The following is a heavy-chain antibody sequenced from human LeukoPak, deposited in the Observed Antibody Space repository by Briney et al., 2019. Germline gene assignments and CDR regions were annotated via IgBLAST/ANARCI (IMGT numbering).Heavy chain of an antibody. V-gene: IGHV5-51*01. CDR2: IYPGDSDT. J-gene: IGHJ3*02. Sequence: KXGESLQISCKGSGYNFNTYWVAWVRQVPGKGLEWMGIIYPGDSDTRYSPSFQGRVTISADKSISTAYLQWSSLKASDTAMYYCARPRIPAAGHDGFDIWGQGTMVTVSS. CDR3: ARPRIPAAGHDGFDI. CDR1: GYNFNTYW. D-gene: IGHD2-2*01.